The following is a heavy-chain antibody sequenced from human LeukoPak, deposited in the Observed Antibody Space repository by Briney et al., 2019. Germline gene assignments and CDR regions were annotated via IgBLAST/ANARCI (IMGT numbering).Heavy chain of an antibody. CDR2: INDGGSNT. J-gene: IGHJ2*01. CDR3: ARNSIGYCSGANCYSSWYFDL. V-gene: IGHV3-23*01. CDR1: GFTFRNYA. Sequence: GGSLRLSCAASGFTFRNYAMSWVRQAPGKGLEWVSSINDGGSNTYYADSVKGRFTISRDNSKNTLYVQMNSLRAEDTAVYYGARNSIGYCSGANCYSSWYFDLWGRGNLVTVSS. D-gene: IGHD2-15*01.